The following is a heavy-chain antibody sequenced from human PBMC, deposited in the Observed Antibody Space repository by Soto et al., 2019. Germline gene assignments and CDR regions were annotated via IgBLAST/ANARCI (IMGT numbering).Heavy chain of an antibody. CDR3: GRGVYQGWFDP. V-gene: IGHV3-13*01. D-gene: IGHD2-2*01. J-gene: IGHJ5*02. Sequence: GGSLRLSCAASGFTFSSYDMHCVRQATGKGLEWVLAIGTAGDTYYPGSVKGRFTISRENAKNSLYLQMNSLRAGDTAVYYCGRGVYQGWFDPWGQGTLVTVSS. CDR1: GFTFSSYD. CDR2: IGTAGDT.